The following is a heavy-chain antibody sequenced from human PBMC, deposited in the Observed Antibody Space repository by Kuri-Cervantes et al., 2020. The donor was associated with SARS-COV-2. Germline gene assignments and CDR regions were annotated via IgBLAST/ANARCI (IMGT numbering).Heavy chain of an antibody. V-gene: IGHV3-23*01. Sequence: GESLKISCAASGFTFRSFAMACVRQAPGKGLEWVSTISHSGSTIHYADSVKGRFTISRDSSKNTLFLRMYSLRGDDTAIYYCAREGYSSGQDFDSWGQGALVTVSS. CDR2: ISHSGSTI. J-gene: IGHJ4*02. CDR3: AREGYSSGQDFDS. CDR1: GFTFRSFA. D-gene: IGHD6-19*01.